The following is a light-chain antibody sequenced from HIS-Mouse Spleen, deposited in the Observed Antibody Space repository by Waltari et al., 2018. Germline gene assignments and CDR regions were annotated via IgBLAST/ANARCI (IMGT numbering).Light chain of an antibody. CDR1: SSDVGSYNL. J-gene: IGLJ3*02. Sequence: QSALTQPASVSGSPGQPITISCTGTSSDVGSYNLVSWYQPHPGKAPNLLIYDGRKRPSGVSNRFSGSKSGNTASLTISGLQAEDEADYYCCSYAGSSTWVFGGGTKLTVL. CDR2: DGR. CDR3: CSYAGSSTWV. V-gene: IGLV2-23*01.